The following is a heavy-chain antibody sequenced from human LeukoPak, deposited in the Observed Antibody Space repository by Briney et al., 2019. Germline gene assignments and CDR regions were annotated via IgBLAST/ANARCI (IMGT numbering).Heavy chain of an antibody. CDR3: ARISVSYYYGMDV. CDR2: ISSSGSTI. Sequence: PGGSLRLSCAASGFTFSSYSMNWVRQAPGKGLEWVLYISSSGSTIYYADSVKGRFTISRDSAKNSLYLQMNSLRVEDTAVYHCARISVSYYYGMDVWGQGTTVTVSS. V-gene: IGHV3-48*04. J-gene: IGHJ6*02. CDR1: GFTFSSYS.